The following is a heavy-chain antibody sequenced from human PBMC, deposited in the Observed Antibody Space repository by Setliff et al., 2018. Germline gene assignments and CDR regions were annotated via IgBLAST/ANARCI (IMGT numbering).Heavy chain of an antibody. Sequence: SETLSLTCTVSGGSISSSSYYWGWIRQPPGKGLEWIGSIYYSGSTYYNPSLKSRVTISVDTTKNQFSLKLSSVTAADTAVYYCARVAQYSSSSFYYYYYGMDVWGQGTTVTVSS. V-gene: IGHV4-39*07. CDR1: GGSISSSSYY. CDR3: ARVAQYSSSSFYYYYYGMDV. CDR2: IYYSGST. D-gene: IGHD6-6*01. J-gene: IGHJ6*02.